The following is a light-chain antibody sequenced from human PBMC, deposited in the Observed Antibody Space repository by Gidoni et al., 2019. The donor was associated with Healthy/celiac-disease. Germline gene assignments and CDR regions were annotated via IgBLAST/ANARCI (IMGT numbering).Light chain of an antibody. V-gene: IGKV3-20*01. J-gene: IGKJ1*01. CDR3: QQYGSSPRT. CDR1: QSVSSSY. Sequence: VLTPSPGTLSLSPGERSTLSCMASQSVSSSYLAWYQQKPGQAPRLLIYGASSRATGIPDRFSGSGSGTDFTLTISRLEAEDLAVYYCQQYGSSPRTFGQXTKVEIK. CDR2: GAS.